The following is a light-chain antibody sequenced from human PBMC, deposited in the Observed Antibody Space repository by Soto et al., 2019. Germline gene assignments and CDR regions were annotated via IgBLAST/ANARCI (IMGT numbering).Light chain of an antibody. Sequence: QSVLAQPPSVSWSPGQSVTISCTGTSSDVGGYNYVSWSQQHPGKAPKLFILEVYQRPSGLPDRFSGSKSGNTASLTISGLQAEDEVTYYCTSYICYTNVDFGPGTNATV. CDR3: TSYICYTNVD. CDR2: EVY. J-gene: IGLJ1*01. CDR1: SSDVGGYNY. V-gene: IGLV2-8*01.